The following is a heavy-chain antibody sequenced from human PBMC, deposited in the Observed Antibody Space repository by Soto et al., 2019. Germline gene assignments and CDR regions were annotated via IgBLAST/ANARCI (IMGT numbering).Heavy chain of an antibody. CDR3: ARAQTLRYFGFHY. J-gene: IGHJ4*02. D-gene: IGHD3-9*01. CDR2: IYYSGST. CDR1: GGSISSYY. Sequence: SETLSLTCTVSGGSISSYYWSWIRQPPGKGLEWIGYIYYSGSTNYNPSLKSRVTISVDTSKNQFSLKLSSVTAADTAVYYCARAQTLRYFGFHYWGQGTLVTVS. V-gene: IGHV4-59*01.